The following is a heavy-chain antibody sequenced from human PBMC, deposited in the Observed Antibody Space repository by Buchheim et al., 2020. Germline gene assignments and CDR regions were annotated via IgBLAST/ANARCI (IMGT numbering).Heavy chain of an antibody. D-gene: IGHD2-15*01. CDR1: GFTFRSSA. J-gene: IGHJ4*02. CDR2: SWASGDKV. Sequence: EVQLLESGGGLVQPGGSLRLACAASGFTFRSSAMSWVRQVPGKGLEWVAGSWASGDKVDYAESMKGRLTISRDTSKSTLYLQMHSLRAEDTALYYCAKDHDGIYSDFFDSWGQGTL. CDR3: AKDHDGIYSDFFDS. V-gene: IGHV3-23*01.